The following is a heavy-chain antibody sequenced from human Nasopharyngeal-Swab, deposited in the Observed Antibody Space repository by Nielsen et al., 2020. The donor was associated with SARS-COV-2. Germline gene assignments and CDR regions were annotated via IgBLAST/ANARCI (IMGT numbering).Heavy chain of an antibody. Sequence: SETLSLTCTVSGGPIGSSTYYWAWICQPPGKGLEWIGSIYYGGSTYYNPSLKSRVTISADTSKNQFSLKLSSVTAADTAVYYCATLSSSWYEYYFDYWGQGTLVTVSS. CDR2: IYYGGST. V-gene: IGHV4-39*01. CDR1: GGPIGSSTYY. CDR3: ATLSSSWYEYYFDY. J-gene: IGHJ4*02. D-gene: IGHD6-13*01.